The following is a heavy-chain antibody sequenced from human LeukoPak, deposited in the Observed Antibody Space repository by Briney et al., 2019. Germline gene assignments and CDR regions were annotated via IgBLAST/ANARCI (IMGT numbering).Heavy chain of an antibody. Sequence: PSETLSLTCTVSGYSISSGYYWGWIRQPPGKGLEWIGSIYHSGSTYYNPSLKSRVTISVDTSKNQFSLKLSSVTAADTAVYYCAAAGLRAYGFDYWGQGTLVTVSS. CDR2: IYHSGST. D-gene: IGHD3-10*01. CDR1: GYSISSGYY. J-gene: IGHJ4*02. V-gene: IGHV4-38-2*02. CDR3: AAAGLRAYGFDY.